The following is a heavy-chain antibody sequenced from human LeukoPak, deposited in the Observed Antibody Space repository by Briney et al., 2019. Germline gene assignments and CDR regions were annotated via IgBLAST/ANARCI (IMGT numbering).Heavy chain of an antibody. D-gene: IGHD5-18*01. CDR1: GFTVSSNY. CDR2: IYSGGST. V-gene: IGHV3-66*02. CDR3: VRVGYSYGYGDWNHFDY. J-gene: IGHJ4*02. Sequence: PGGSLRLSCAASGFTVSSNYMSWVRQAPGKGLEWVSIIYSGGSTYYADSVTGRFTISRDNSKNTLYLQMNSLRAEDTAVYFCVRVGYSYGYGDWNHFDYWGQGTLVTVSS.